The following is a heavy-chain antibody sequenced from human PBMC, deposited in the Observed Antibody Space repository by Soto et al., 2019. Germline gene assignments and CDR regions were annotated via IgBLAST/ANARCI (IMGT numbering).Heavy chain of an antibody. V-gene: IGHV3-33*01. Sequence: QVQLEESGGGVVQPGRSLRLSCAASGFSFSTYTIHWVRQAPGKGLEWVAFIWYDGSKREYAYSVKGRFTISRDNSKNTMYLHMNSLRVEDTAMEFGARDRHYFDLGGRGNLVTVSS. CDR1: GFSFSTYT. J-gene: IGHJ2*01. CDR2: IWYDGSKR. CDR3: ARDRHYFDL.